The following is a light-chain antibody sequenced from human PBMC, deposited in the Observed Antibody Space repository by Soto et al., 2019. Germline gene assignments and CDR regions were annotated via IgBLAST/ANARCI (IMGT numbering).Light chain of an antibody. V-gene: IGKV3-11*01. CDR1: QSVRTS. Sequence: EIVLTQSPATLCLSPGERATLSCRASQSVRTSLAWYQQQPGQAPRLLIYDASNKATGIPARFSGSGSGTDFTLTISSLDPQDFAVYYCQQRSNWPGTFGQGTKVDIK. CDR2: DAS. CDR3: QQRSNWPGT. J-gene: IGKJ1*01.